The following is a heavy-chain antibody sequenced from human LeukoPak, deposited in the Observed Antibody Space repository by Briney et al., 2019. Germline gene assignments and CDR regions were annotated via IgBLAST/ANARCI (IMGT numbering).Heavy chain of an antibody. V-gene: IGHV4-4*07. CDR1: GGSISSYY. D-gene: IGHD3-22*01. J-gene: IGHJ3*02. CDR3: ARELSTIIVVEGAFDI. CDR2: IYTSGST. Sequence: SETLSLTCTVSGGSISSYYWSWIRQPAGKGLEWIGRIYTSGSTNYNPSLKSRVTMSVDTSKNQFSLKLSSVTAADTAVYYCARELSTIIVVEGAFDIWGQGTMVTVSS.